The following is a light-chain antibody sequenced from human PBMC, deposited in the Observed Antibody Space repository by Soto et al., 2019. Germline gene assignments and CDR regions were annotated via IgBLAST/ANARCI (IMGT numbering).Light chain of an antibody. V-gene: IGLV2-14*01. Sequence: VLTQPASVSGSPGQSITISCTGTVSDVGGYTYVSWYQQCPGRVPKLMIYEVSYRPSGVSNRFSGSKSGNTASLTISGLQAEDEADYYCSSYTSSSTYVFGTGTRSPS. CDR1: VSDVGGYTY. CDR3: SSYTSSSTYV. J-gene: IGLJ1*01. CDR2: EVS.